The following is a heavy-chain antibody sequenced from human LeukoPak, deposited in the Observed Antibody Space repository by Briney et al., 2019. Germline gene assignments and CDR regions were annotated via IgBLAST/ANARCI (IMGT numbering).Heavy chain of an antibody. CDR1: DGYIGTYY. CDR2: FYYSGTT. V-gene: IGHV4-59*01. D-gene: IGHD2/OR15-2a*01. J-gene: IGHJ5*02. Sequence: AETLSLTCTISDGYIGTYYWSWIRQPPGKGLEWIGYFYYSGTTKYNPSLKSRAAILLDTSTNQLSLHLTSVTDADTAVYYCARDGVRGHYLNWFDPWGQGILVTASS. CDR3: ARDGVRGHYLNWFDP.